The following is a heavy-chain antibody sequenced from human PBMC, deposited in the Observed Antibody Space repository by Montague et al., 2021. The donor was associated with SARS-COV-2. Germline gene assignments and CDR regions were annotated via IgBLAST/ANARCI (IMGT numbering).Heavy chain of an antibody. CDR1: GVSVSNPYYH. D-gene: IGHD3-10*01. CDR2: IDYGGSP. J-gene: IGHJ4*02. V-gene: IGHV4-61*01. CDR3: ATYRQGGSGRGY. Sequence: SETLSLTCTASGVSVSNPYYHWSWIRQPPGEGLEWIGYIDYGGSPNYSPSLYSRVTISLDTSKNQLSLRLTSATAADTAVYYCATYRQGGSGRGYWGQGILVTASS.